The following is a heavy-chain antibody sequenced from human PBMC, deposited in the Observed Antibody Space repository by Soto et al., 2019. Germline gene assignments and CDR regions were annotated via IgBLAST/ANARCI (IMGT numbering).Heavy chain of an antibody. Sequence: GASVKVSCKASGYTFTSYGISLVRQAPGQGLEWXGWXXAXXGXTXXXQXXXGRVTMTTDTSTSTAYMELRSLRSDDTAVYYCARGSSGWYSNWFDPWGQGTLVTASS. J-gene: IGHJ5*02. CDR2: XXAXXGXT. CDR1: GYTFTSYG. CDR3: ARGSSGWYSNWFDP. D-gene: IGHD6-19*01. V-gene: IGHV1-18*01.